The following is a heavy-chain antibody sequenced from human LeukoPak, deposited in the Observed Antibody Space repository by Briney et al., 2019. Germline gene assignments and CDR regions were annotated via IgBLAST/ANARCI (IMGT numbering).Heavy chain of an antibody. J-gene: IGHJ4*02. CDR2: IIPILGIA. D-gene: IGHD2-21*02. CDR3: ARDNCGGDCYVNY. CDR1: GYTFTSYG. V-gene: IGHV1-69*04. Sequence: GASVKVSCKASGYTFTSYGISWVRQAPGQGLEWMGRIIPILGIANYAQKFQGRVTITADKSTSTAYMELSSLRSEDTAVYYCARDNCGGDCYVNYWGQGTLVTVSS.